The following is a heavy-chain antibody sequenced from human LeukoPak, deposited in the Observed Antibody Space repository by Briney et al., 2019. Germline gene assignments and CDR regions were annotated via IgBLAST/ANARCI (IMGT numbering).Heavy chain of an antibody. J-gene: IGHJ3*02. Sequence: SGTLSLTCAVSGGSISSGGYSWSWIRQPPGKGLEWIGYIYHSGSTYYNPSLKSRVTISVDRSKNQFSLKLSSVTAADTAVYYCARSPLYYYDSDYAFDIWGQGTMVTVSS. CDR2: IYHSGST. D-gene: IGHD3-22*01. V-gene: IGHV4-30-2*01. CDR1: GGSISSGGYS. CDR3: ARSPLYYYDSDYAFDI.